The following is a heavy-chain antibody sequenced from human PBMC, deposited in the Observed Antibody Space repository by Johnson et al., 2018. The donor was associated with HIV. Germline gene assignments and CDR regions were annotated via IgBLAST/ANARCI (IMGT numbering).Heavy chain of an antibody. Sequence: VQLVESGGGLVQPGGSLRLSCAASGFIFRNYWMHWVRQTPGKGLVWVARIYSDGSDTAYADSVKGRFTISRVNAKKTLYLQMNSLRAEATAVYYCARKQWLEIPSDALDVCGQGTMVTVSS. CDR3: ARKQWLEIPSDALDV. V-gene: IGHV3-74*03. D-gene: IGHD6-19*01. J-gene: IGHJ3*01. CDR2: IYSDGSDT. CDR1: GFIFRNYW.